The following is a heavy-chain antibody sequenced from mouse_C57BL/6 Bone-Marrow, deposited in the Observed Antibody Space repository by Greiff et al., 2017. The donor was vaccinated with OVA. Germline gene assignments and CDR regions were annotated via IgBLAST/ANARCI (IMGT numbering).Heavy chain of an antibody. CDR3: ARVSVYGSLYYVDY. CDR2: IWTGGGT. V-gene: IGHV2-9-1*01. Sequence: VQLVESGPGLVAPSQSLSITCTVSGFSLTSYAISWVRQPPGKGLEWLGVIWTGGGTNYTSALKSRLSISKDNSKSQVFLKMNSLQTDDTARYYCARVSVYGSLYYVDYWGQGTTLTVSS. D-gene: IGHD1-1*01. CDR1: GFSLTSYA. J-gene: IGHJ2*01.